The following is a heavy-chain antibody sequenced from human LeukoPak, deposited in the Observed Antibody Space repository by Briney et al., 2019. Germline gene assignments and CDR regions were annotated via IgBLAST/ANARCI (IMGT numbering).Heavy chain of an antibody. J-gene: IGHJ5*02. Sequence: SVKVSCKASGGTFSSYAISWVRQAPGQGLEWMGGIIPIFGTANYAQKFQGRVTITADESTSTAYMELSSLRSEDTAVYYCASGVEYQLLQGNWFDAWGQGTLVTVSS. D-gene: IGHD2-2*01. V-gene: IGHV1-69*13. CDR3: ASGVEYQLLQGNWFDA. CDR2: IIPIFGTA. CDR1: GGTFSSYA.